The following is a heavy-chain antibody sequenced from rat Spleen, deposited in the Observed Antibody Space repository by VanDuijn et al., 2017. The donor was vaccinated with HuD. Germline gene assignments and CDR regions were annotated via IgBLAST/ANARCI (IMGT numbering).Heavy chain of an antibody. CDR3: RRENYYVRDA. CDR2: ISYDGSST. Sequence: EVQLVESGGGLVQPGRSLKLSCAVSGFTFSDYNMAWVRQAPKKGLEWVATISYDGSSTYYRDSVKGRFTISRDNAKSTLYLQMASLRSEDTATYDCRRENYYVRDAWGQGASVTVSS. J-gene: IGHJ4*01. V-gene: IGHV5-7*01. CDR1: GFTFSDYN.